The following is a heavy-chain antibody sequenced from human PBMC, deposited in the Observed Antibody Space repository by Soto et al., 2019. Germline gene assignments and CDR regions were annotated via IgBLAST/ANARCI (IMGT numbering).Heavy chain of an antibody. V-gene: IGHV1-46*01. D-gene: IGHD3-3*01. J-gene: IGHJ6*02. Sequence: GASVKVSCKASGYTFTSYYMHWVRQAPGQGLEWMGIINPSGGSTSYAQKFQGRVTMTRDTSTSIVYMELSSLRSEDTAVYYCTRMYYDFWSGYIRAAGMDVWGQGTTVTVSS. CDR2: INPSGGST. CDR1: GYTFTSYY. CDR3: TRMYYDFWSGYIRAAGMDV.